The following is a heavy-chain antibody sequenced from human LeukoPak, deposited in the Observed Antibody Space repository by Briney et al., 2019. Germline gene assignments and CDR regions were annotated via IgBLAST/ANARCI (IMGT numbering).Heavy chain of an antibody. CDR2: INPNSGDT. CDR3: ARWYPVTGTIDY. D-gene: IGHD6-19*01. Sequence: GASLKVPCKASGYTFTAYYMHWVRQAPGQGLEWMGRINPNSGDTNYAQKFQGRVTMTRDTSINTAYMEVSRLRSDDTAVYYCARWYPVTGTIDYWGQGTLVTVSS. CDR1: GYTFTAYY. V-gene: IGHV1-2*06. J-gene: IGHJ4*02.